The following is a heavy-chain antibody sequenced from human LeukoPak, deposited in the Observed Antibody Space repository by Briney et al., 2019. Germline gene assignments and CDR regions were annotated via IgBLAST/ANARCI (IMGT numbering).Heavy chain of an antibody. D-gene: IGHD2-2*01. J-gene: IGHJ4*02. Sequence: ASVNVSCTASVGTFSIYAISWVRQAPGQGLEWMGGIIPIFGTANYAQKFQGRVTITADESTSTAYMELSSLRSEDTAVYYCARPLLTDCSSTSCYGALDYWGQGTLVTVSS. CDR1: VGTFSIYA. V-gene: IGHV1-69*01. CDR3: ARPLLTDCSSTSCYGALDY. CDR2: IIPIFGTA.